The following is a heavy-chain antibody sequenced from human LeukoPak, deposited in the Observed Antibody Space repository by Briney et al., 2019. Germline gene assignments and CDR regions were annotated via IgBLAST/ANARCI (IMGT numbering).Heavy chain of an antibody. D-gene: IGHD5-24*01. CDR2: IYPGDSRT. Sequence: PGESLKISCKGSGYTFSNYWIGWVRQMPGKGLEWMGLIYPGDSRTRYTPSFQGHVTISADKSISSAYLQWSSLQASDTAMYYCARRTDGYNPLDFWGQGTLVTVSS. CDR1: GYTFSNYW. J-gene: IGHJ4*02. V-gene: IGHV5-51*01. CDR3: ARRTDGYNPLDF.